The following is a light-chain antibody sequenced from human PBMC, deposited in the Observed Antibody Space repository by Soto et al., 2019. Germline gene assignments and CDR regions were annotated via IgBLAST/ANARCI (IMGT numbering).Light chain of an antibody. J-gene: IGLJ1*01. Sequence: QSVLTQPASVSGSPGQSITISCTGTSSDVGGYDYVSWYQLHPGKAPKLMVFEVSNRPSGVSYRFSGSKSGNTASLTISGLQAEDEADYSCSSYSISTAYLFGTGTKVT. V-gene: IGLV2-14*01. CDR1: SSDVGGYDY. CDR3: SSYSISTAYL. CDR2: EVS.